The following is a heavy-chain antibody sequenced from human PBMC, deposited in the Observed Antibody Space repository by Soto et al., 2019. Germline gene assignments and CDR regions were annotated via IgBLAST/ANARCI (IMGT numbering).Heavy chain of an antibody. CDR3: ARDLVREHYYYYMDV. CDR2: IWYDGSNK. CDR1: GFTFSSYG. J-gene: IGHJ6*03. Sequence: GGSLRLSCAASGFTFSSYGMHWVRQAPGKGLEWVAVIWYDGSNKYYADSVKGRFTISRDNSKNTLYLQMNSLRAEDTAVYYCARDLVREHYYYYMDVWGKGTTVTVSS. D-gene: IGHD3-10*01. V-gene: IGHV3-33*01.